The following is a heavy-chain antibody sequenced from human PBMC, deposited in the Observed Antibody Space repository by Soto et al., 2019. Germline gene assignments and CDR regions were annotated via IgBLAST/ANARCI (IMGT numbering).Heavy chain of an antibody. CDR3: AGIFEVVTDPYGMDV. J-gene: IGHJ6*02. D-gene: IGHD3-3*01. V-gene: IGHV4-4*02. CDR2: IYHSGST. CDR1: GGSISSSNW. Sequence: SETLSLTCAVSGGSISSSNWWSWVRQPPGKGLEWIGEIYHSGSTNYNPSLKSRVTISVDKSKNQFSLKLSSVTAADTAAYYCAGIFEVVTDPYGMDVWGQGTTVTVSS.